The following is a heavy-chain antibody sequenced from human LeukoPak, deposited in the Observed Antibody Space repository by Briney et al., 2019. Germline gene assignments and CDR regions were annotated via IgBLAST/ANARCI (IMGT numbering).Heavy chain of an antibody. J-gene: IGHJ3*02. V-gene: IGHV4-59*11. D-gene: IGHD4-17*01. CDR2: ISYIGTT. CDR1: GGSFSSHY. CDR3: ARDLVTVTKGFDI. Sequence: SETLSLTCAVSGGSFSSHYWTWIRQPPGRGLEWIGYISYIGTTNYNPSLKSRVTISIDTSKNQFSLKLSSVTTADTAVYYCARDLVTVTKGFDIWGLGTMVSVSS.